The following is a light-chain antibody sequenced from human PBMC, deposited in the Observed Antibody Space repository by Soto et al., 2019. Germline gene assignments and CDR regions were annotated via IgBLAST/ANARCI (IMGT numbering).Light chain of an antibody. CDR2: DAS. J-gene: IGKJ1*01. V-gene: IGKV3-15*01. CDR1: QSISSN. Sequence: EIVMTQSPVTLSVSPGERATLSCRASQSISSNLAWYQQKPGQAPRLLIYDASTRATGIPARFSGSGSGTEFTLTISSLQSEDFAVYYCQQYTNWRTFGQGTKVEIK. CDR3: QQYTNWRT.